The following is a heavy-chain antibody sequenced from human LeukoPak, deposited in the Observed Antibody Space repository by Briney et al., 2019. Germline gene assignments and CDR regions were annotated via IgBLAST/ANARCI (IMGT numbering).Heavy chain of an antibody. CDR3: ARDDADFWSGYYSDYYYGMDV. CDR2: IIPIFGTA. CDR1: GGTFSSFA. D-gene: IGHD3-3*01. J-gene: IGHJ6*02. V-gene: IGHV1-69*13. Sequence: ASVKVSCKASGGTFSSFAISWVRQAPGQGLEWMGGIIPIFGTANYAQKFQGRVTITADESTSTAYMELSSLRSEDTAVYYCARDDADFWSGYYSDYYYGMDVWGQGTTVTVSS.